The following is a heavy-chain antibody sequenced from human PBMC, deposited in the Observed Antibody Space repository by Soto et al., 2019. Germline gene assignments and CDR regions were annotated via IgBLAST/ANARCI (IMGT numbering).Heavy chain of an antibody. D-gene: IGHD3-22*01. V-gene: IGHV3-23*01. CDR1: GFTFSSYA. CDR2: ISGSGGST. CDR3: AKDFSRLMIVVAADAFEL. J-gene: IGHJ3*01. Sequence: EVQLLESGGGLVQPGGSLRLSCAASGFTFSSYAMSWVRQAPGKGLEWVSGISGSGGSTYYADSVRGRFTISRDNSKNTLYLQMNSLRAEDTAVYYCAKDFSRLMIVVAADAFELWGQGTVVTVSS.